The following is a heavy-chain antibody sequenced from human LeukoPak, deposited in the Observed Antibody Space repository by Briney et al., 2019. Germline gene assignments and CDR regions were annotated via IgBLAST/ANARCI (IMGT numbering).Heavy chain of an antibody. J-gene: IGHJ4*02. CDR2: IIPIFGTA. V-gene: IGHV1-69*13. D-gene: IGHD3-3*01. CDR1: GGTFSSYA. Sequence: SVKVSCKASGGTFSSYAISWVRQAPGQGLEWMGGIIPIFGTANYAQKFQGRVTITADESTSTAYMELSSLRSEDTAVYYCARERTTIFGVVIMDYWGQGTLVTVSS. CDR3: ARERTTIFGVVIMDY.